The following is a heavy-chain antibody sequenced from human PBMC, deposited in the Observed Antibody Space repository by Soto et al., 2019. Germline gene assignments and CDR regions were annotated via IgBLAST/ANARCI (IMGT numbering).Heavy chain of an antibody. CDR2: FYHTGST. J-gene: IGHJ4*02. CDR3: ASLLEWLLYFDY. CDR1: GDSISSAVNY. Sequence: SETLSLTCTVSGDSISSAVNYWSWIRQQPGKGLEWIGYFYHTGSTYYNPSLKSRVTISVDTSKNQFSLKLSSVTAADTAVYYCASLLEWLLYFDYWGQGTLVTVSS. D-gene: IGHD3-3*01. V-gene: IGHV4-30-4*08.